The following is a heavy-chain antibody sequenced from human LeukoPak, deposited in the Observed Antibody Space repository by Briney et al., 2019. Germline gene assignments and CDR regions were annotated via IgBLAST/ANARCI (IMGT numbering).Heavy chain of an antibody. CDR3: ARDRGGRTGLDD. D-gene: IGHD2-15*01. J-gene: IGHJ4*02. V-gene: IGHV3-7*04. CDR1: GITFSRSG. Sequence: GGPLRLSCAASGITFSRSGMSWVRQAPGKGLEWVAFIKEDGSEKYYVDSVKGRFTISRDNAENSLYLQMNSLRAEDTAVYYCARDRGGRTGLDDWGQGTLVTVSS. CDR2: IKEDGSEK.